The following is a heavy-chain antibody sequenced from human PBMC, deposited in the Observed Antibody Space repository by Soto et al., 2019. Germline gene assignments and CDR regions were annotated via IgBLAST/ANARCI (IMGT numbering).Heavy chain of an antibody. D-gene: IGHD3-3*01. V-gene: IGHV1-69*13. J-gene: IGHJ4*02. Sequence: SVKVSCKTSGGTFSSYPISWVRQAPGQGLEWMRGIIPIFGTANYAQKFQGRVTITADEPTSTAYMELSSLRSEDTAVYYCASARFRNYDFWSGYGYYFDYWGQGTLVTV. CDR2: IIPIFGTA. CDR1: GGTFSSYP. CDR3: ASARFRNYDFWSGYGYYFDY.